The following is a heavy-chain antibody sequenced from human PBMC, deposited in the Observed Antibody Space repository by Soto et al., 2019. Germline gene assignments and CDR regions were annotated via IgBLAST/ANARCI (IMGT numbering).Heavy chain of an antibody. CDR3: ARLAAAGIYYYYGMDV. J-gene: IGHJ6*02. CDR2: IYYSGST. Sequence: QVQLQESGPGLVKPSETLSLTCTVSGGSISSYYWSWIRQPPGKGLEWIGYIYYSGSTNYNPSLKTRVTLSVDTSKKQSSLKLSSATAADTAVYYCARLAAAGIYYYYGMDVWGQGTTSPSP. V-gene: IGHV4-59*01. D-gene: IGHD6-13*01. CDR1: GGSISSYY.